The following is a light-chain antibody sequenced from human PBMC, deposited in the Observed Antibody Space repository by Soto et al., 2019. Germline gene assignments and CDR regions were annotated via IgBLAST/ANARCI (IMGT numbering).Light chain of an antibody. J-gene: IGLJ3*02. CDR1: SSDVGGYNY. CDR3: SSYTSSSTRV. V-gene: IGLV2-14*01. Sequence: QSALTQPDSVYGSPGQSITISCTGTSSDVGGYNYVSWYQQHPGKAPKLMIYEVSNRPSGVSNRFSGSKSGNTASLTISGLQAEDEADYYCSSYTSSSTRVFGGGTKLTVL. CDR2: EVS.